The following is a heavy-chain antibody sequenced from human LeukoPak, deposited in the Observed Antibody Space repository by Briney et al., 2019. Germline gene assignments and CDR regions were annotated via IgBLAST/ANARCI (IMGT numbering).Heavy chain of an antibody. Sequence: ASVKVSCKASGYTFTSYYMHWVRQAPGQGLEWMGIINPSGGSTSYAQKFQGRVTMTRDTSTSTAYMELRSLRSDDTAVYYCARVGYCSSTSCTYYFDYWGQGTLVTVSS. V-gene: IGHV1-46*01. D-gene: IGHD2-2*03. CDR3: ARVGYCSSTSCTYYFDY. CDR2: INPSGGST. CDR1: GYTFTSYY. J-gene: IGHJ4*02.